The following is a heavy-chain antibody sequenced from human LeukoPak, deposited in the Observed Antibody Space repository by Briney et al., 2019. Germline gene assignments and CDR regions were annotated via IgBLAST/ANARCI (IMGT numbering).Heavy chain of an antibody. CDR1: GGTFSRYA. J-gene: IGHJ3*02. Sequence: SVKVSCKASGGTFSRYAISWVRQAPGKGLEWLVGIIDISETANYAQKFQGRVTIIVDISTSTFYMELSSVRSEDTAVYYCAREQGIGDASDNWGQGTMVTVSS. CDR3: AREQGIGDASDN. V-gene: IGHV1-69*06. CDR2: IIDISETA.